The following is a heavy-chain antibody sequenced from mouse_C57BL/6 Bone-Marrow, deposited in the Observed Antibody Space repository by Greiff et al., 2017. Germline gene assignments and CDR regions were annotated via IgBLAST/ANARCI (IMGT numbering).Heavy chain of an antibody. Sequence: DVMLVESGGGLVQPGGSLKLSCAASGFTFSDYYMYWVRQTPEKRLEWVAYISNGGGSTYYPDTVKGRFTISRDNAKNTLYLQMSRLKSEYTAMYYWARHGGLLVLYYAMDYWGQGTSVTVSS. CDR1: GFTFSDYY. CDR2: ISNGGGST. CDR3: ARHGGLLVLYYAMDY. J-gene: IGHJ4*01. V-gene: IGHV5-12*01.